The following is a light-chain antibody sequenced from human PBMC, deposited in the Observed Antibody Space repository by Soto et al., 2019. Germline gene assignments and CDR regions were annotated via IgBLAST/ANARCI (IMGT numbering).Light chain of an antibody. CDR3: QQYNSYPLT. CDR2: DAS. J-gene: IGKJ4*01. CDR1: QSVTSTH. Sequence: EIVLTQSTAPLSLSPGERATLSCRASQSVTSTHLAWYQQKPGQAPRLLIYDASTRATGIPDRFSGSGSGTEFTLTISSLQPDDFATYYCQQYNSYPLTFGGGTKVDIK. V-gene: IGKV3-20*01.